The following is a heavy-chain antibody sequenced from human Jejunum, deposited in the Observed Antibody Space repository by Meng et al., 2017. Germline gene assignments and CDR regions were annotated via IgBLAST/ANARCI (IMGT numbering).Heavy chain of an antibody. V-gene: IGHV3-7*01. CDR1: GFTFSNYW. J-gene: IGHJ4*02. D-gene: IGHD4-23*01. CDR3: ASDPSVAY. Sequence: GESLNISCTVSGFTFSNYWMTWFRQAPGKGLEWVANINQDGREINYVGSVEGRFTVSRDNAKNSLYLQMNSLRDGDTAVYYCASDPSVAYWGQGTLVTVSS. CDR2: INQDGREI.